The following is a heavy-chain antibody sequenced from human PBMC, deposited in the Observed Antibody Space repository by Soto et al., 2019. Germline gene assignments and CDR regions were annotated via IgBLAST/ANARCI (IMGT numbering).Heavy chain of an antibody. D-gene: IGHD6-6*01. J-gene: IGHJ6*02. CDR2: ISSSSSYI. CDR1: GFTFSRDS. V-gene: IGHV3-21*01. CDR3: ARGRRIAARLGYYYGMDV. Sequence: VGSLRLSCAASGFTFSRDSMNWFRQAPVKWLEWVSSISSSSSYIYYADSVKGQFTISRDNAKNSLYLQMNSLRAEDTAVYYCARGRRIAARLGYYYGMDVWGQGTTVTVSS.